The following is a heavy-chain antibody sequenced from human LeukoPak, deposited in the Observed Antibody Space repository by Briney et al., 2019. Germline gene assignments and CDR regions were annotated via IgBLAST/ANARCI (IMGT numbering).Heavy chain of an antibody. CDR3: ARDRPREYCSGGSCYAIGYYYYMDV. V-gene: IGHV1-2*02. CDR1: GYTFTGYY. Sequence: GASVKVSCKASGYTFTGYYMHWVRQAPGQGLEWMGWINPNSGGTNYAQKFQGRVTMTRDTSISTAYMELSRLRSDDTAVYYCARDRPREYCSGGSCYAIGYYYYMDVWGKGTTVTVSS. CDR2: INPNSGGT. D-gene: IGHD2-15*01. J-gene: IGHJ6*03.